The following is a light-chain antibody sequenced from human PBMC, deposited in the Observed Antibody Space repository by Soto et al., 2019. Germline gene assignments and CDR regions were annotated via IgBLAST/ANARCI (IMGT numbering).Light chain of an antibody. CDR3: QQSYNTPRT. CDR2: TSS. CDR1: QPISEY. J-gene: IGKJ3*01. Sequence: DIQMTQSPSSLSASVGDRVTITCRTSQPISEYLNWYQQKPGKAPSLLIYTSSNLQTGVPSRFSGSGSGTHFTLTINSLRPEDFATYYCQQSYNTPRTFGQGTSGYQ. V-gene: IGKV1-39*01.